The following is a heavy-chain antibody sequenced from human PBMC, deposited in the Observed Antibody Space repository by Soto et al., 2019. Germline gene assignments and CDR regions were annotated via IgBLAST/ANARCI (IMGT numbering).Heavy chain of an antibody. CDR3: ARKNVDTTIATDLDS. D-gene: IGHD5-18*01. CDR2: INPDSGGT. CDR1: GYTFTGYY. V-gene: IGHV1-2*02. Sequence: ASVKVSCKASGYTFTGYYMHWVRQTPGQGLEWMGWINPDSGGTNYAQKFQGRVTMTRETSISTAYMELNRLRSDDTAVYYCARKNVDTTIATDLDSWGQGTLVTVSS. J-gene: IGHJ4*02.